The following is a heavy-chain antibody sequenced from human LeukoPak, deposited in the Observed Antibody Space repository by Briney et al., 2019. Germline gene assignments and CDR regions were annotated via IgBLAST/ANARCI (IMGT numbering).Heavy chain of an antibody. CDR1: RFTFSSYG. Sequence: GGSLRLSCAASRFTFSSYGMHWVRQAPGKGLEWVAFIRYDGSNKYYADSVKGRFTISRDNAKNTQYLQMNSLRAEDTAVYYCARDVSYWSDAFDIWGQGTVVTVSS. CDR2: IRYDGSNK. CDR3: ARDVSYWSDAFDI. V-gene: IGHV3-30*02. J-gene: IGHJ3*02. D-gene: IGHD1-26*01.